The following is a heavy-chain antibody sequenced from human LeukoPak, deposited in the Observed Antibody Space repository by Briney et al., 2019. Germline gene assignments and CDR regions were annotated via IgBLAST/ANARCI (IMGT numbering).Heavy chain of an antibody. CDR1: GFTFSSYG. J-gene: IGHJ4*02. V-gene: IGHV3-30*02. CDR2: IRYDGSNK. CDR3: AKGRIVGATHSDY. D-gene: IGHD1-26*01. Sequence: PGGSLRLSCAASGFTFSSYGMHWVRQAPGKGLEWVAFIRYDGSNKYYADSVKGRFTISRDNSKNTLYLQMNSLRAEDTAVYYCAKGRIVGATHSDYWGQGTLVTVSS.